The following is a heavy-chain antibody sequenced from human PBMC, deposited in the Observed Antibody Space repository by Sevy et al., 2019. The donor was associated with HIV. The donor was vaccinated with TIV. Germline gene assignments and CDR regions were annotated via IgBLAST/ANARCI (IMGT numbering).Heavy chain of an antibody. V-gene: IGHV3-30*14. CDR2: ISHDGDNK. Sequence: GGSLRLSCVAPGFKFNGHGIHWVRQAPGKGLQWVAGISHDGDNKNYADSVKGRFSISGDQSKNTVFLQMNTLTTEDTAVYYWGGDYEVKHLRVVGAFDMWGLGTMVTVSS. J-gene: IGHJ3*02. CDR1: GFKFNGHG. D-gene: IGHD3-3*01. CDR3: GGDYEVKHLRVVGAFDM.